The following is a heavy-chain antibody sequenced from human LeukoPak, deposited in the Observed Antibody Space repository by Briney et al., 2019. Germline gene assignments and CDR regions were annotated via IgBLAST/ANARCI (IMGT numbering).Heavy chain of an antibody. V-gene: IGHV4-59*08. D-gene: IGHD2-15*01. J-gene: IGHJ4*02. CDR3: ARHREGYYFDY. CDR1: GGSISSYY. Sequence: PSETLSLTCTVSGGSISSYYWSLIRQPAGKGLEWIGYSYYSGSTNYNPSLKSRVTISVDTSKNQFSLKLSSVTAADTAVYYCARHREGYYFDYWGQGTLVTVSS. CDR2: SYYSGST.